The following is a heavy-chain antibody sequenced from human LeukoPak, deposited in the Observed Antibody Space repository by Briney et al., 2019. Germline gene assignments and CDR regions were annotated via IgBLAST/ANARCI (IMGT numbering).Heavy chain of an antibody. D-gene: IGHD3-16*01. CDR2: TYYRSQRYN. V-gene: IGHV6-1*01. CDR1: GDSVSSNSAA. J-gene: IGHJ4*02. CDR3: ARSELGYFDY. Sequence: SHTLSLTCAICGDSVSSNSAAWNWIRQSPSRGLEWLGRTYYRSQRYNNYAVSVKSRITINPDTSNHQFSLHRNSVTPEDTAEYYCARSELGYFDYWGQGTLVTVSS.